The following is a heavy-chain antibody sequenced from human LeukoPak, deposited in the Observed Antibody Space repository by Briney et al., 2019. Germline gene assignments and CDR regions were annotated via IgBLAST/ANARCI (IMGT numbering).Heavy chain of an antibody. CDR2: LRGSGGDT. V-gene: IGHV3-23*01. Sequence: GGSLRLSCAASGFTFSRDAMSWVRQAPGKGLEWVSSLRGSGGDTYYADSVKGRFTISRDNSKNTAYLQMNSLRAEDTAIYYCAKDPYGTRYFDYWGQGTLVTVSS. CDR1: GFTFSRDA. CDR3: AKDPYGTRYFDY. D-gene: IGHD2-2*01. J-gene: IGHJ4*02.